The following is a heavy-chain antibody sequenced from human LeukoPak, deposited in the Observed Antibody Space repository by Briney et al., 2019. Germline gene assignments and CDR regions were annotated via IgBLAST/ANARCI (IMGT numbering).Heavy chain of an antibody. Sequence: GGSLRLSCAASGFTFSSYWMHWVRQAPGKGLVWVSRINSDGSSTSYADSVKGRSTISRDNAKNTLYLQMNSLRAEDTAVYYCARDRITMVRGVIILYNWFDPWGQGTLVTVSS. CDR2: INSDGSST. CDR1: GFTFSSYW. D-gene: IGHD3-10*01. CDR3: ARDRITMVRGVIILYNWFDP. J-gene: IGHJ5*02. V-gene: IGHV3-74*01.